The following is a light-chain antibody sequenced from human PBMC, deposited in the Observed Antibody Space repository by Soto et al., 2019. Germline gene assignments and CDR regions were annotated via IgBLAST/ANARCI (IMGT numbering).Light chain of an antibody. CDR3: QKYDGSPVT. V-gene: IGKV3-20*01. CDR1: QSVTSGD. J-gene: IGKJ4*01. Sequence: DMVLTQSPGTLSLTPGEIAILSCRASQSVTSGDLSWYQQKAGQSPRLLIIVTASISTGIQDIFIGSGSGTDFSLTISRLEPEDFAVYYCQKYDGSPVTFGGGTKVEIK. CDR2: VTA.